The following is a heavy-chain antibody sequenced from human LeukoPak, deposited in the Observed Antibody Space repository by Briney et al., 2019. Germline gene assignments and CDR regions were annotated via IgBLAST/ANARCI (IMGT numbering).Heavy chain of an antibody. CDR1: GGSMSSYY. CDR2: IYYSGST. CDR3: ARVFPGGYSSGWSLSFDY. V-gene: IGHV4-59*01. Sequence: PSETLSLTCTVSGGSMSSYYWSWIRQPPGKGLEWIGYIYYSGSTKYNPSLKSRVTISVDTSKNQFSLKLSSVTAADTAVYYCARVFPGGYSSGWSLSFDYWGQGTLVTVSS. D-gene: IGHD6-19*01. J-gene: IGHJ4*02.